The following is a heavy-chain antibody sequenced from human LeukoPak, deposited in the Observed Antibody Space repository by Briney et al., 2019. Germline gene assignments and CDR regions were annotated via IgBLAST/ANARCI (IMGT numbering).Heavy chain of an antibody. CDR3: TTGLGYAINYYYYMDV. Sequence: ASVKVSCKASGYTFTSYGISWVRQAPGQGLEWMGWISAYNGNTNYAQKLQGRVTMTTDTSTSTAYMELRSLRSDDTAVYFCTTGLGYAINYYYYMDVWGKGTTVTVSS. D-gene: IGHD2-8*01. J-gene: IGHJ6*03. CDR2: ISAYNGNT. CDR1: GYTFTSYG. V-gene: IGHV1-18*01.